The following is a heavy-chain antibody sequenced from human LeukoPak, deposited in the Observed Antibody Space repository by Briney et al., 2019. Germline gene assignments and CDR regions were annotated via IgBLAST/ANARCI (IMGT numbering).Heavy chain of an antibody. CDR1: GGSVSSHNSY. D-gene: IGHD6-19*01. CDR3: ARGDPHYNSGWYIKGFDP. J-gene: IGHJ5*02. V-gene: IGHV4-61*01. Sequence: SETLSLTCTVSGGSVSSHNSYWGWLRQPPGRGLEWIGYIYYSGTTNYNPSLKSRVTISVDTSKNQFSLKVRSVTAADTAVYYCARGDPHYNSGWYIKGFDPWGQGTLVTVSS. CDR2: IYYSGTT.